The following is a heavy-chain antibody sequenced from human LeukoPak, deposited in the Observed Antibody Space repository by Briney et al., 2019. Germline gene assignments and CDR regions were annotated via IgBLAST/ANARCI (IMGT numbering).Heavy chain of an antibody. Sequence: GGSLRLSCVASGFTFSSYAMSWVRQAPGEGLEWVSAISGSGVTTHYAGSVKGRFSISRDNSKNTLYLQMNSLRAEDTAVYYCATPPRYSSSSWYYYGMDVWGQGTTVTVSS. J-gene: IGHJ6*02. CDR2: ISGSGVTT. V-gene: IGHV3-23*01. CDR1: GFTFSSYA. CDR3: ATPPRYSSSSWYYYGMDV. D-gene: IGHD6-6*01.